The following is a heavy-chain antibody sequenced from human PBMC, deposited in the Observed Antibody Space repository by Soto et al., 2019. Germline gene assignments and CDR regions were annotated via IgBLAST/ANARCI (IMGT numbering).Heavy chain of an antibody. J-gene: IGHJ2*01. CDR3: AKDMGLQQWRWYLDL. D-gene: IGHD6-19*01. Sequence: EVQLVESGGGLVQPGRSLRLSCAASGFTLDDHVMHWVRQVPGKGLEWVSGISWNGGAILYADFAKGRFTISRDNAKNSLYLQMNNLKIEDTALYYCAKDMGLQQWRWYLDLWGRGTLVTVSS. V-gene: IGHV3-9*01. CDR1: GFTLDDHV. CDR2: ISWNGGAI.